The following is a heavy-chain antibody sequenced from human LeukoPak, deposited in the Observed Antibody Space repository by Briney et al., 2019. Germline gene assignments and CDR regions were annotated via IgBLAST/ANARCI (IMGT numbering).Heavy chain of an antibody. Sequence: SETLSLTCAVYGGSFSVYYWSWIRQPPGKGLEWIGEINHSGSTNYNPSLKSRVTISVDTSKNQFSLKLSSVTAADTAVYYCARVTPALVVVPAASYMDVWGKATTVTVSS. CDR1: GGSFSVYY. CDR2: INHSGST. CDR3: ARVTPALVVVPAASYMDV. V-gene: IGHV4-34*01. D-gene: IGHD2-2*01. J-gene: IGHJ6*03.